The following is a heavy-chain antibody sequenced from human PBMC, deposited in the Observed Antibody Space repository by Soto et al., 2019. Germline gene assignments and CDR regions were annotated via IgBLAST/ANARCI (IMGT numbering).Heavy chain of an antibody. J-gene: IGHJ6*02. CDR1: GYTFTSYY. CDR2: INPSGGST. Sequence: ASVKVSCKASGYTFTSYYMHWVRHAPGQGLEWMGIINPSGGSTSYAQKFQGRVTMTRDTSTSTVYMELSSLRSEDTAVYYCARSHGGEYYYYYGMDVWGQGTTVTVSS. D-gene: IGHD2-21*01. CDR3: ARSHGGEYYYYYGMDV. V-gene: IGHV1-46*01.